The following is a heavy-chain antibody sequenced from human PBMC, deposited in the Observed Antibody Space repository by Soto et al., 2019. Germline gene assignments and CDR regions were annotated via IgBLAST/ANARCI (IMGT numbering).Heavy chain of an antibody. CDR3: ARDQGVDTAMDTDGWYYGMDV. CDR1: GGTFSSYA. D-gene: IGHD5-18*01. CDR2: IIPIFGTA. V-gene: IGHV1-69*06. J-gene: IGHJ6*02. Sequence: GASVKVSCKASGGTFSSYAISWVRQAPGQGLEWMGGIIPIFGTANYAQKFQGRVTITADKSTSTAYMELSSLRSEDTAVYYCARDQGVDTAMDTDGWYYGMDVWGQGPTVTVSS.